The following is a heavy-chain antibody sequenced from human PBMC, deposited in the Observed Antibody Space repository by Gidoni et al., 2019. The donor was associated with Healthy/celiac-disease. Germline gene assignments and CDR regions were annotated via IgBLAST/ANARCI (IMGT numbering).Heavy chain of an antibody. J-gene: IGHJ2*01. V-gene: IGHV4-4*02. CDR2: IYHSGST. CDR3: ARKMIVVQWYFDL. Sequence: DGLEWIGEIYHSGSTNYNPSLKSRVTISVDKSKNQFSLKLSSVTAADTAVYYCARKMIVVQWYFDLWGRGTLVTVSS. D-gene: IGHD3-22*01.